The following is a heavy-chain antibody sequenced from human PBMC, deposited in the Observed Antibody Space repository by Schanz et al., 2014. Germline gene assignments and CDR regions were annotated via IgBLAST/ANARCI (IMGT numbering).Heavy chain of an antibody. Sequence: QGQLVQSGPEVKEPGASVKVSCKASGYTFTSYSIHWVRQAPGQRLEWMGWINAGTGNTEYSQKFQGRVTITRDTLASTAYMEVSSLRSEDTAVYYCARSGSSNWYFFDYWGQGTLVTVSS. J-gene: IGHJ4*02. CDR1: GYTFTSYS. CDR2: INAGTGNT. CDR3: ARSGSSNWYFFDY. D-gene: IGHD6-13*01. V-gene: IGHV1-3*01.